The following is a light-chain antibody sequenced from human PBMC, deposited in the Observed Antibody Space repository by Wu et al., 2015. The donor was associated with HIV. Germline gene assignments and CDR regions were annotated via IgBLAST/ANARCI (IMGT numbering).Light chain of an antibody. Sequence: EITMTQSPAALSVSPGERVTLSCRASQNISTYLVWYQQKPGQAPRLLIYATSTRATRVPSRFSGSGSGTEFTLTISNLQSEDSAVYYCQQYNKWPPITFGQGTRLEIK. J-gene: IGKJ5*01. CDR3: QQYNKWPPIT. CDR2: ATS. V-gene: IGKV3-15*01. CDR1: QNISTY.